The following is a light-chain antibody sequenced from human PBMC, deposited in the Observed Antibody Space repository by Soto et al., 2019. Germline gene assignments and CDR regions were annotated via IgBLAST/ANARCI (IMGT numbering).Light chain of an antibody. J-gene: IGKJ4*01. CDR2: DAS. CDR3: QQYGSSPLT. Sequence: EIVLMQSPDTLFLSPGERATLSCRASQSVRSNYLAWYQQKPGQAPRFLIYDASSRATGIPDRFSGSGSGTDFTLTISRLEPEDFAVYYCQQYGSSPLTCGGGTKVDIK. V-gene: IGKV3-20*01. CDR1: QSVRSNY.